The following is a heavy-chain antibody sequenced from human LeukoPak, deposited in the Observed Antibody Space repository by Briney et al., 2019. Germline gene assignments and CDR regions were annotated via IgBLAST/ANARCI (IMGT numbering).Heavy chain of an antibody. CDR3: ARSHYYDSSGYYHDAFDI. J-gene: IGHJ3*02. Sequence: SVKVSCKASGGTFSSYAISWVRQAPGQGLEWMGRIIPIFGTANYAQKFQGRVTITTDESTSTAYMELSSLRSEDTAVYYCARSHYYDSSGYYHDAFDIWGQGTMVTVSS. V-gene: IGHV1-69*05. CDR1: GGTFSSYA. D-gene: IGHD3-22*01. CDR2: IIPIFGTA.